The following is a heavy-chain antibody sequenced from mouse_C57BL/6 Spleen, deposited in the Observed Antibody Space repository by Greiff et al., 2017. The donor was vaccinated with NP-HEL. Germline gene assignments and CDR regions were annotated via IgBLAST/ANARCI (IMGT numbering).Heavy chain of an antibody. Sequence: VQLQQSGPVLVKPGASVKMSCKASGYTFTDYYMNWVKQSHGKSLEWIGVINPYNGGTSYNQKFKGKATLTVDKSSSTAYMELNSLTSEDSAVYYCARELYYDYEGYAMDYWGQGTSVTVSS. CDR1: GYTFTDYY. V-gene: IGHV1-19*01. D-gene: IGHD2-4*01. CDR3: ARELYYDYEGYAMDY. CDR2: INPYNGGT. J-gene: IGHJ4*01.